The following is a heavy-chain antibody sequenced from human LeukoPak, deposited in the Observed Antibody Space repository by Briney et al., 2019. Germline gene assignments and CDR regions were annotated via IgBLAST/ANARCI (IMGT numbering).Heavy chain of an antibody. CDR1: GYTVTSYV. V-gene: IGHV1-18*01. D-gene: IGHD2-15*01. CDR2: ISAYSGNT. Sequence: ASVKVSGKASGYTVTSYVSSGLRQPPGQGLEGMGWISAYSGNTNYARKLQGRVTMTIDTSTSTAYMELRSLRSDDTAVYYCARCDGGGGSCYYPDYWGQGTLVTVSS. J-gene: IGHJ4*02. CDR3: ARCDGGGGSCYYPDY.